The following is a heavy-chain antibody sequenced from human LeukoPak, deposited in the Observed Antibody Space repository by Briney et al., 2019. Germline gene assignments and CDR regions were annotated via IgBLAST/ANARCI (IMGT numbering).Heavy chain of an antibody. Sequence: SETLSLTCTVSGGSISSGNYYWNWIRQPPGKGLEWIGEINHTGSTNYNPSLKSRVTISVDTSKNQFSLKLSSVTAADTAVYYCARHAYYDILTGCYGSSAPSYYFDYWGQGTLVTVSS. CDR1: GGSISSGNYY. V-gene: IGHV4-39*01. J-gene: IGHJ4*02. CDR3: ARHAYYDILTGCYGSSAPSYYFDY. D-gene: IGHD3-9*01. CDR2: INHTGST.